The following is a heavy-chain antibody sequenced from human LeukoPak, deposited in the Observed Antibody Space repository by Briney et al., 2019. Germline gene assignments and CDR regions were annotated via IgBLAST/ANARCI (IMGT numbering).Heavy chain of an antibody. J-gene: IGHJ4*02. V-gene: IGHV3-48*03. Sequence: GGSLRLSCGASGFTFSSYEMNWVRQAPGKSLEWVAYISGSGSLTYYADSVKGRFTISRDNAKHSLYLQMNSLRVEDTAVYYCAKYADVPYFDYWGQGNLVTVSS. CDR2: ISGSGSLT. CDR1: GFTFSSYE. CDR3: AKYADVPYFDY. D-gene: IGHD3-16*01.